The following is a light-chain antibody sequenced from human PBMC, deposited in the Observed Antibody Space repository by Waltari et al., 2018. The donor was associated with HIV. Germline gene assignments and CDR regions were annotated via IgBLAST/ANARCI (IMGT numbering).Light chain of an antibody. J-gene: IGLJ1*01. CDR2: GNS. CDR3: HSHDTSLTVPCV. Sequence: QSVLTQPPSVSGAPGQRVTISCTGSSSNIGAGYDVHWYQQLPGRAPKLLIYGNSNLPSGVPGLFSGSKSGASASLAITGLQAEDESYYYCHSHDTSLTVPCVFGTGTNVTVL. CDR1: SSNIGAGYD. V-gene: IGLV1-40*01.